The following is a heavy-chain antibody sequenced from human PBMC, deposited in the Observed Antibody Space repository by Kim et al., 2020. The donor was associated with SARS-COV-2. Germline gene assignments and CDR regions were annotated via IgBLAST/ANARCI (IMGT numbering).Heavy chain of an antibody. J-gene: IGHJ4*01. CDR2: ISNDGSNK. Sequence: GGSLRLSCAASGFTFIDYAMHWVRQAPGKGLEWVAVISNDGSNKYYVDSVKGRFTISRDNSKNKLYLQMNSLRAEDTAVYYCAKNLAGGQLSYDPLDYWG. V-gene: IGHV3-30*18. CDR3: AKNLAGGQLSYDPLDY. CDR1: GFTFIDYA. D-gene: IGHD3-10*01.